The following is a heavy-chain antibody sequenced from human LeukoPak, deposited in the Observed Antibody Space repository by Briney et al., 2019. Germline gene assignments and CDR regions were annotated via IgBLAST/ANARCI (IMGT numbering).Heavy chain of an antibody. Sequence: GGSLRLSCATSGFSFTDYPMNWVRQAPGKGLEWISNIRTTAEGAKYAYYAGSVKGRVTISRDDGKNTLYLHMNSLRDDDTAVYYCATDQRYAFDYWGQGILVTVSS. CDR1: GFSFTDYP. D-gene: IGHD3-9*01. J-gene: IGHJ4*02. CDR3: ATDQRYAFDY. V-gene: IGHV3-48*02. CDR2: IRTTAEGAKYA.